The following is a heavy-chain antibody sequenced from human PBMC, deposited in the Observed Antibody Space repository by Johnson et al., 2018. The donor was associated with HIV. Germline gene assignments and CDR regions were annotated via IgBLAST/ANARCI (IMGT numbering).Heavy chain of an antibody. Sequence: VQLVESGGGVVRPGGSLRLSCAASGFTFDDYGMSWVRQAPGKGLEWVSGISGSGGSTYYAESVKGRFTISRDNAKNSLYLQMNSLRAEETAVYYCARDPGNYGGAFDIWGQGTMVTVSS. CDR2: ISGSGGST. J-gene: IGHJ3*02. CDR1: GFTFDDYG. V-gene: IGHV3-20*04. D-gene: IGHD4-11*01. CDR3: ARDPGNYGGAFDI.